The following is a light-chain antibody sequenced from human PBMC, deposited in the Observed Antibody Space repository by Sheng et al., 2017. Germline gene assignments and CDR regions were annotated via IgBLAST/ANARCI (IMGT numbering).Light chain of an antibody. CDR2: YVS. V-gene: IGKV6D-21*02. Sequence: VLTQSPDFLSVTPKDKVTITCRASQSVSVNLHWYQQKPDQSPKLLIKYVSQSISGVPSRFSGNGSGTDFTLTIKSLEPEDAAAYYCHQSNVSPGTFGLGTKVE. J-gene: IGKJ1*01. CDR1: QSVSVN. CDR3: HQSNVSPGT.